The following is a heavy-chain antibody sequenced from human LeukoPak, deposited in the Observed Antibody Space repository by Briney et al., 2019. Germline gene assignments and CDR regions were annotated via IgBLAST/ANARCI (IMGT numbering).Heavy chain of an antibody. V-gene: IGHV1-2*02. Sequence: ASVKVSCKASGYTFTGYYMHWVRQAPGQGLECMGWINPNSGGTNYAQKFQGRVTMTRDTSISTAYMELSRLRSDDTAVYYCAVLTTVTTHDFDYWGQGTLVTVSS. CDR3: AVLTTVTTHDFDY. CDR1: GYTFTGYY. CDR2: INPNSGGT. J-gene: IGHJ4*02. D-gene: IGHD4-17*01.